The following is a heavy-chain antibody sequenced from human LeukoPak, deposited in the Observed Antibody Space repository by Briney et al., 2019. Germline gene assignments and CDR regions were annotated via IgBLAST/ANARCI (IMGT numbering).Heavy chain of an antibody. J-gene: IGHJ4*02. CDR1: GFTFSSYA. CDR3: AKQVRGRNVIWYYFES. V-gene: IGHV3-23*01. CDR2: ISGTGGRT. D-gene: IGHD3-10*01. Sequence: PGGSLRLSCAASGFTFSSYAMTWVRQAPGKGLEWVSTISGTGGRTYYGDSVKGRFTISRDNSKNTLYLQMNSLRAEDTAVYYCAKQVRGRNVIWYYFESWGQGTLVTVSS.